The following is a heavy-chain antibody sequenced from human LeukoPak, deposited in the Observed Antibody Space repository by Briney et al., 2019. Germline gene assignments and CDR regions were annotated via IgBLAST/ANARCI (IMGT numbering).Heavy chain of an antibody. J-gene: IGHJ3*02. CDR1: GFTFSSYG. CDR2: ISYDGSNK. Sequence: PGGSLRLSCAASGFTFSSYGMHWVRQAPGKGLEWVAIISYDGSNKLYADSVKGRFTISRDNSKNTLYLQMNSLTAEDTAVYYCAKFQGGYNVGDAFDMWGQGTMVTVSS. CDR3: AKFQGGYNVGDAFDM. D-gene: IGHD5-24*01. V-gene: IGHV3-30*18.